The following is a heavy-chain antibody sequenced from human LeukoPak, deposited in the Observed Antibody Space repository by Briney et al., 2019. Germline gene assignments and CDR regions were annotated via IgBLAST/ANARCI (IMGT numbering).Heavy chain of an antibody. J-gene: IGHJ3*02. CDR1: GFTFSSYA. V-gene: IGHV3-30-3*01. CDR3: ARDLSHDSSGWYPGAFDI. Sequence: GRSLRLSCAASGFTFSSYAMHWVRQAPGKGLEWVAVISYDGSNKYYADSVKGRFTISRGNSKNTLYLQMNSLRAEDTAVYYCARDLSHDSSGWYPGAFDIWGQGTMVTVSS. CDR2: ISYDGSNK. D-gene: IGHD6-19*01.